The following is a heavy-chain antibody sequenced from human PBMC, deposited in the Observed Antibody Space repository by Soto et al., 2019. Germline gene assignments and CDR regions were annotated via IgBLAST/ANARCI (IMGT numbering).Heavy chain of an antibody. CDR3: ARDGRLWFAELWQLNWFDP. Sequence: GGSLRLSCAASGFTFSSYSMNWVRQAPGKGLEWVSSISSSSSYIYYADSVKGRFTISRDNAKNSLYLQMNSLRAEDTAVYYCARDGRLWFAELWQLNWFDPWGQGTLVTSPQ. D-gene: IGHD3-10*01. V-gene: IGHV3-21*01. J-gene: IGHJ5*02. CDR1: GFTFSSYS. CDR2: ISSSSSYI.